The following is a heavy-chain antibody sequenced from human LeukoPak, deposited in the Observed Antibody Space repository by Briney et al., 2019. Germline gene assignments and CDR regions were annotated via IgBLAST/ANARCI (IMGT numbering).Heavy chain of an antibody. D-gene: IGHD2-2*01. V-gene: IGHV4-34*01. J-gene: IGHJ4*02. Sequence: NPSETLSLTCAVYGGSFSGYYWSWIRQPPGKGLEWIGEINHSGSTNYNPPLKSRVTISVDTSKNQFSLKLSSVTAADTAVYYCARQEVYCSSTSCYARGYSYGTFFDYWGQGTLVTVSS. CDR1: GGSFSGYY. CDR3: ARQEVYCSSTSCYARGYSYGTFFDY. CDR2: INHSGST.